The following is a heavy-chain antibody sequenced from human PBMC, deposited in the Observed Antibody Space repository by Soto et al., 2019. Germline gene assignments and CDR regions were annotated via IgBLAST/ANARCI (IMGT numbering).Heavy chain of an antibody. D-gene: IGHD6-19*01. CDR1: GFNFKKFA. CDR3: AKADGEQWLIPHLDN. Sequence: EVHLLESGGGVVQPGGSLRLSCEASGFNFKKFAMGWVRQAPGVGLEWVSGISGCGVSTSYADSVKGRFTLARDDSKNTLSLHLNSLRFEDTARYFCAKADGEQWLIPHLDNWGQGTLVTVS. J-gene: IGHJ4*02. V-gene: IGHV3-23*01. CDR2: ISGCGVST.